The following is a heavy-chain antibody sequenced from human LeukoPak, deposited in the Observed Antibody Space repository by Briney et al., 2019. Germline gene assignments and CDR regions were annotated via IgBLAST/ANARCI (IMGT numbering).Heavy chain of an antibody. V-gene: IGHV1-46*01. J-gene: IGHJ6*02. CDR3: ARVGSSSLVYYYYGMDV. Sequence: ASVKVSCKASGYTFTSYYLHWVRQAPGQGLEWMGIINPRSGSTTYAQEFQGRVTMTRDTSTSTVYMELSSLRSEDTAVYYCARVGSSSLVYYYYGMDVWGQGTTVTVSS. CDR1: GYTFTSYY. CDR2: INPRSGST. D-gene: IGHD6-6*01.